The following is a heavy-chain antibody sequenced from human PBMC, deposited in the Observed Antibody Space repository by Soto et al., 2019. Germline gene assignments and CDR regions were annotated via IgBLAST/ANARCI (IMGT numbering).Heavy chain of an antibody. CDR3: ATESGSTYGYFDY. CDR1: GGSVTRDEDY. D-gene: IGHD5-18*01. J-gene: IGHJ4*02. Sequence: SETLSLTCTVPGGSVTRDEDYSSFICQSPGKGLEWIGYISNSGSTGYNPSLKTRLSMSVDRCKNQFTLRLTSVTAADTAVYFCATESGSTYGYFDYWGQGTQVTVSS. CDR2: ISNSGST. V-gene: IGHV4-30-4*01.